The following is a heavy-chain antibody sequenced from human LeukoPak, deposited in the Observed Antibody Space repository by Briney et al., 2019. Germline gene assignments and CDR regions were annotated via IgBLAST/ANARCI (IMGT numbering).Heavy chain of an antibody. Sequence: ASVKVSCKAFGYTFISYGVTWVRQAPGQGLEWMGWISGYNGYTNYAQNFQDRVTMTTDTSTNTAYMELRSLRSDVTAVYYCARLGYCTNGVCYRKHNRLDPWGQGTLVTVSP. V-gene: IGHV1-18*01. J-gene: IGHJ5*02. CDR2: ISGYNGYT. CDR1: GYTFISYG. D-gene: IGHD2-8*01. CDR3: ARLGYCTNGVCYRKHNRLDP.